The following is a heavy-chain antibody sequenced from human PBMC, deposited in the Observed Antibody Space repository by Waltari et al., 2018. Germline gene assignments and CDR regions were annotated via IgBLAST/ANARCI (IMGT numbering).Heavy chain of an antibody. D-gene: IGHD1-26*01. V-gene: IGHV1-2*02. J-gene: IGHJ4*02. Sequence: PEQGLEWMGWINPSVGGTNYAQKFQGRVTMTRDTSISTAYMELSRLSSDDTAVYYCARGGWELLLSTFDYWGQGTLVTVSS. CDR2: INPSVGGT. CDR3: ARGGWELLLSTFDY.